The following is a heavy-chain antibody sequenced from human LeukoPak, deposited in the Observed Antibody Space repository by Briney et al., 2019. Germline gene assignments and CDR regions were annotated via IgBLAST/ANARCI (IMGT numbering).Heavy chain of an antibody. V-gene: IGHV3-15*01. J-gene: IGHJ5*02. Sequence: GGSLRLSCAASGFTFSNAWMSWVRQAPEKGLEWVGRIKSKTDGGTTDYAAPVKGRFTISRDDSKNTLYLQMNSLKTEDTAVYYCTTSLLYYDFWSGYLSWGQGTLVTVSS. CDR2: IKSKTDGGTT. D-gene: IGHD3-3*01. CDR1: GFTFSNAW. CDR3: TTSLLYYDFWSGYLS.